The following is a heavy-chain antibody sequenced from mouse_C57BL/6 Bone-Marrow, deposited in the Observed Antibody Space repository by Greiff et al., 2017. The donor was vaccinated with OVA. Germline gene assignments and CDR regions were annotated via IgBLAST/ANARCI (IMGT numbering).Heavy chain of an antibody. J-gene: IGHJ2*01. V-gene: IGHV5-6*01. Sequence: EVQLQESGGDLVKPGGSLKLSCAASGFTFSSYGMSWVRQTPDKRLEWVATISSGGSYTYSPDSVKGRFTISRDNAKNTLYLQMSSLKSEDTAMYYCARRLRRGDFHYWGQGTTLTVSS. CDR3: ARRLRRGDFHY. D-gene: IGHD2-2*01. CDR1: GFTFSSYG. CDR2: ISSGGSYT.